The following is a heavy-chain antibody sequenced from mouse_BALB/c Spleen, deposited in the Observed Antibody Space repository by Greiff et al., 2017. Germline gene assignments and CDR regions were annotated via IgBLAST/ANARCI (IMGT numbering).Heavy chain of an antibody. V-gene: IGHV1-84*02. CDR2: IYPGSGNT. J-gene: IGHJ4*01. CDR3: ARPLHGNYDYAMDY. CDR1: GYTFTDYY. D-gene: IGHD2-1*01. Sequence: QVQLKESGPELVKPGASVKISCKASGYTFTDYYINWVKQKPGQGLEWIGWIYPGSGNTKYNEKFKGKATLTVDTSSSTAYMQLSSLTSEDTAVYFCARPLHGNYDYAMDYWGQGTSVTVSS.